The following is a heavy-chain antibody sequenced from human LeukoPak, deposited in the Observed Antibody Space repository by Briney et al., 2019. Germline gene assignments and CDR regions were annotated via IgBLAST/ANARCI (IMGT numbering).Heavy chain of an antibody. CDR1: GYIFTSYW. CDR3: ARSGVATMSDWFDP. CDR2: IYPGDSDT. V-gene: IGHV5-51*04. D-gene: IGHD5-12*01. Sequence: GESLKISGKGAGYIFTSYWSCGGRPMPGEGLEGMGIIYPGDSDTRDSPSFQGPVTISDDKPISPAYLKWSSLKASDTAMYYCARSGVATMSDWFDPWGQGTLVTVSS. J-gene: IGHJ5*02.